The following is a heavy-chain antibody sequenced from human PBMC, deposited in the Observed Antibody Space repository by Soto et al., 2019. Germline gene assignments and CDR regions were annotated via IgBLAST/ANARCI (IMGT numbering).Heavy chain of an antibody. D-gene: IGHD3-9*01. CDR3: VKTGTLLTGNNWFDR. CDR1: GFTFSSYA. V-gene: IGHV3-23*01. Sequence: GGSLRLSCAVSGFTFSSYAMSWVRQAPGKGLEWVSGISTTGGKTYYAVSVKGRFTISRDNSKNTLYLHMNSLRGDDRAVYFCVKTGTLLTGNNWFDRWGQGTLVTVSS. CDR2: ISTTGGKT. J-gene: IGHJ5*02.